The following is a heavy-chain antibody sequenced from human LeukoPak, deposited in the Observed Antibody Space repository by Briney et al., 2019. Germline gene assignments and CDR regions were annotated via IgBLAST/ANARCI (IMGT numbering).Heavy chain of an antibody. CDR2: INPSGGST. D-gene: IGHD5-24*01. Sequence: GASVKVSCKASGYTFTSYYMHWARQAPGQGLEWMGIINPSGGSTSYAQKFQGRVTMTRDTSTSTVYMELSSLRSGDTAVYYCARDGDGYNSYNDFDAFDIWGQGTMVTVSS. CDR1: GYTFTSYY. V-gene: IGHV1-46*01. CDR3: ARDGDGYNSYNDFDAFDI. J-gene: IGHJ3*02.